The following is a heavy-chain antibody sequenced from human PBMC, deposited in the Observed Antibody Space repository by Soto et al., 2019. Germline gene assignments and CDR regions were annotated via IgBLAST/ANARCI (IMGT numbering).Heavy chain of an antibody. CDR3: AHRPRGSTYQCDY. CDR2: IYWDDDE. Sequence: QITLKESGPTLVKPTHTLTLTCTFSGFSLSTRGVGVGWIRQPPGKALEWLARIYWDDDEGYSPSLKSRLTITKDTSKNQVVLIMTNMDPVDTATYYCAHRPRGSTYQCDYWGPGTLVTVS. J-gene: IGHJ4*02. V-gene: IGHV2-5*02. D-gene: IGHD5-12*01. CDR1: GFSLSTRGVG.